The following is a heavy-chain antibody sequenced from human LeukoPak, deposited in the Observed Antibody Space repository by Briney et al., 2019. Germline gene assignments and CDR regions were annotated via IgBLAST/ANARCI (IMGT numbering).Heavy chain of an antibody. CDR1: GFTVSSNY. Sequence: GGSLRLSRAASGFTVSSNYMTWVRQAPGKGLEWVSVIYSGGGTYYADSVKGRFTISRDNSKNTLYLQMNSLRAEDTAVYYCARGSRAGAPNSYFDYWGQGTLVTVSS. CDR3: ARGSRAGAPNSYFDY. D-gene: IGHD1-26*01. CDR2: IYSGGGT. J-gene: IGHJ4*02. V-gene: IGHV3-53*01.